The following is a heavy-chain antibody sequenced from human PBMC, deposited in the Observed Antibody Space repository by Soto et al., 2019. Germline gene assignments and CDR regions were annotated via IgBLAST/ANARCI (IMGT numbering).Heavy chain of an antibody. J-gene: IGHJ4*02. V-gene: IGHV3-23*01. D-gene: IGHD6-19*01. CDR1: GFTFSSYA. CDR2: ISGSGGST. Sequence: PGGSLRLSCTASGFTFSSYAMNWVRQAQGKGLEWVSVISGSGGSTYYADSVKGRFTISRDNSKNTLYLQMNSLRAEDTAVYYCASRTSGWYFDYWGQRTLVPVSS. CDR3: ASRTSGWYFDY.